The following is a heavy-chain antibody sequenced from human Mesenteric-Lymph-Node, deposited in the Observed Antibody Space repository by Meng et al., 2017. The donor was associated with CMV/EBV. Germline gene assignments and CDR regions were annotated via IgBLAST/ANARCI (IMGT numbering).Heavy chain of an antibody. Sequence: SVKVSCKASGGTFSSYAISWVRQAPGQGLEWMGGIIPIFGTANYAQKFQGRVTITTDESTSTAYMELSSLRSEDTAVYYCASIAARPKVSYYYYGMDVWGQGTTVTVSS. CDR2: IIPIFGTA. V-gene: IGHV1-69*05. CDR1: GGTFSSYA. CDR3: ASIAARPKVSYYYYGMDV. D-gene: IGHD6-6*01. J-gene: IGHJ6*02.